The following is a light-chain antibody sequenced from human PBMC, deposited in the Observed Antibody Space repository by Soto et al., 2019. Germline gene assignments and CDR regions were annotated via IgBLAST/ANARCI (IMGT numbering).Light chain of an antibody. J-gene: IGKJ1*01. CDR2: GAS. CDR1: QSVDTTF. CDR3: QQYMSSVT. V-gene: IGKV3-20*01. Sequence: EIVLTQSPGSLSLSPGQRATLSCMASQSVDTTFFAWYQKKPGQAPRLLIYGASKRATGIPDRFSGSGSGTDVILIISRLEPEDFAVYYCQQYMSSVTFGQGTKVEIK.